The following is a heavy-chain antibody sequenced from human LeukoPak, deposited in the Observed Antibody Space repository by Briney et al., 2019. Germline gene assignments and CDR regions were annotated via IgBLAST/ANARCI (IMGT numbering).Heavy chain of an antibody. CDR3: AKHKRGRSGYDAFDI. D-gene: IGHD5-12*01. CDR1: GYIFTNYG. CDR2: ISIYSAKT. V-gene: IGHV1-18*04. J-gene: IGHJ3*02. Sequence: ASVKVSCKASGYIFTNYGISWGRQAPGQGLGWKGCISIYSAKTDYEQKFLDRVIMTTETTKSTVYMDLRSLASDDTAVYYCAKHKRGRSGYDAFDIWGQGTLVAVSS.